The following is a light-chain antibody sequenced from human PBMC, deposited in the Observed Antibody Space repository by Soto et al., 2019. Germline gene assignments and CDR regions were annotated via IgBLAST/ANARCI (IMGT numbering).Light chain of an antibody. CDR3: LQDYNYPRT. V-gene: IGKV1-6*01. Sequence: AIQMTQSPSSLSASEGDRVAITCRASQGIRNDLGRYQQKPGKAPKLLIYAASSLQSGVPSRFSGSGSGTDFTLTISSLQPEDFATYYCLQDYNYPRTFGQGTKVEFK. CDR1: QGIRND. J-gene: IGKJ1*01. CDR2: AAS.